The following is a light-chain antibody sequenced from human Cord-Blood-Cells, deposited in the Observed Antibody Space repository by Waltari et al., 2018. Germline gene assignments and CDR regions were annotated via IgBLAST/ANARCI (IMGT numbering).Light chain of an antibody. CDR1: SSDDGGYNY. CDR2: EVS. Sequence: QSALTQPPSASGSPGQSVTISCTGTSSDDGGYNYVSWYQQHPGKAPKLMIYEVSKRPSGVPDLFSGSKSGNTASLTVSGLQAEDEADYYCSSYAGSNNYVFGTGTKVTVL. CDR3: SSYAGSNNYV. V-gene: IGLV2-8*01. J-gene: IGLJ1*01.